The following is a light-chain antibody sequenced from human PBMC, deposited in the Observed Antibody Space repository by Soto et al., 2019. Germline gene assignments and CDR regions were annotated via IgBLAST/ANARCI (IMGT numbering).Light chain of an antibody. V-gene: IGLV2-14*01. CDR1: SSDIGAYDY. Sequence: QSALTQPASVSGSPGQSITISCTGSSSDIGAYDYVSWYQQHPGKAPKLILYEVSNRPSGISSRFSGSKSGNTASLTISGLQAEDEADYYCDPYTSNRVLFGGGTKLTVL. J-gene: IGLJ3*02. CDR2: EVS. CDR3: DPYTSNRVL.